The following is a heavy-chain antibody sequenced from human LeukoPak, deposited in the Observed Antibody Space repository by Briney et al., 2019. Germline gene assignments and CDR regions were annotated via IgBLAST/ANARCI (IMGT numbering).Heavy chain of an antibody. J-gene: IGHJ3*02. CDR1: GFTFSNYE. D-gene: IGHD2/OR15-2a*01. CDR2: ISRSGDAK. V-gene: IGHV3-48*03. CDR3: AGDPFYGLDVFDI. Sequence: PGGSLRLSCAAPGFTFSNYEMYWIRQAPGKGLEWVSYISRSGDAKYYADSVKGRFTISRDNAKNSLYLQMNTLRTEDTALYYCAGDPFYGLDVFDIWGQGTMVTVSS.